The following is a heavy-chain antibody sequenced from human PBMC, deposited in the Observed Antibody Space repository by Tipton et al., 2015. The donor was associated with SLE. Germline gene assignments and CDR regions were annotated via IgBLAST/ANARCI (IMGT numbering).Heavy chain of an antibody. V-gene: IGHV3-30*02. Sequence: SLRLSCATSGFTFWSHDMGWVRQAPGKGLEWVAFIRADGSNKDYADSVKGRFTISRDNSKNTLYLQMNRLGVEDTAVYYCAGGTGAYFDHWGQGTLVTVSS. D-gene: IGHD3-16*01. CDR2: IRADGSNK. J-gene: IGHJ4*02. CDR3: AGGTGAYFDH. CDR1: GFTFWSHD.